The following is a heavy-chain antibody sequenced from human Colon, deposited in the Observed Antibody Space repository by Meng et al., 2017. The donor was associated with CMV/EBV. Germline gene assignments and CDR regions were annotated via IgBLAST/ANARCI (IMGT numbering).Heavy chain of an antibody. CDR1: GFIFSSYG. Sequence: GGSLRLSCAGSGFIFSSYGMNWVRQAPGKGLEWVSFITTANAYKSYAESVKGRFTISRDDAKSSLFLQMDSLRVDDTALYYCARDTDIWGQGTLVTVSS. CDR3: ARDTDI. V-gene: IGHV3-21*04. J-gene: IGHJ4*02. D-gene: IGHD4-11*01. CDR2: ITTANAYK.